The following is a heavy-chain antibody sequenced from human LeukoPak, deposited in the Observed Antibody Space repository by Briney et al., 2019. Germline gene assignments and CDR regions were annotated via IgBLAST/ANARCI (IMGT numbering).Heavy chain of an antibody. CDR3: AKDQKPDSGYDIDY. Sequence: GGSLRLSCAASGFTISSYGMNWVRQAPRKGLEWVSVIFGSGDTTNYADPVKGRSTISRDRSKNTLYLEMHSLRADDTAVYYCAKDQKPDSGYDIDYWGQGTLVIVSS. J-gene: IGHJ4*02. V-gene: IGHV3-23*01. CDR2: IFGSGDTT. D-gene: IGHD5-12*01. CDR1: GFTISSYG.